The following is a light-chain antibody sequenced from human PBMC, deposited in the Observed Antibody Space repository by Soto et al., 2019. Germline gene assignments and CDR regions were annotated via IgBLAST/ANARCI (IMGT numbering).Light chain of an antibody. CDR2: DVS. V-gene: IGLV2-14*01. J-gene: IGLJ1*01. CDR1: SSDIGRYNF. Sequence: QSALTQPASVSGSAGQSISISCTGTSSDIGRYNFVSWYQQRPGQAPKLLIFDVSHRPSGISDRFSGSKSGYTASLTISGLQAEDEAYYYCNSYTSTSPPYVFGTGTKLTVL. CDR3: NSYTSTSPPYV.